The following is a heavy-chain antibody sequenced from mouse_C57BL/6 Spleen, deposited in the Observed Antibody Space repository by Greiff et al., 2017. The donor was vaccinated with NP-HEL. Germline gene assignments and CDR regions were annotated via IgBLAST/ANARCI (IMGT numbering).Heavy chain of an antibody. D-gene: IGHD2-1*01. CDR3: ARSGYGNLGFAY. Sequence: VQLKESGPELVKPGDSVKISCKASGYSFTGYFMNWVMQSHGKSLEWIGRINPYNGDTFYNQKFKGKATLTVDKSSSPAHMELRSLTSEDSAVYYCARSGYGNLGFAYWGQGTLVTVSA. CDR1: GYSFTGYF. V-gene: IGHV1-20*01. J-gene: IGHJ3*01. CDR2: INPYNGDT.